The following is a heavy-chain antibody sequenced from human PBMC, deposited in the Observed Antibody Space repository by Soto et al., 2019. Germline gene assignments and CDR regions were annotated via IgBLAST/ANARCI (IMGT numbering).Heavy chain of an antibody. J-gene: IGHJ6*02. D-gene: IGHD2-8*01. CDR1: GDSISSNGYY. CDR3: ASDHRCSNQYYGMDV. V-gene: IGHV4-31*03. CDR2: IYYSGST. Sequence: QVQLQESGPGLVKPSQTLSLTCTVSGDSISSNGYYWSWIRQHPGKGLEWIGYIYYSGSTYYNPSRKRRVTISVDTSKKQYDLKLSSVTAADTAVYYCASDHRCSNQYYGMDVWGQGTTVTVSS.